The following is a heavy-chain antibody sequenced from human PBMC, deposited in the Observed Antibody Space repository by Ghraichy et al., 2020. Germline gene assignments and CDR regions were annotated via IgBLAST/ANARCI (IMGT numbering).Heavy chain of an antibody. CDR2: INHSGST. D-gene: IGHD2-15*01. J-gene: IGHJ6*02. CDR3: ARDSQGDGLLLYYYGMDV. Sequence: SETLSLTCAVYGGSFSGYYWSWIRQPPGKGLEWIGEINHSGSTNYNPSLKSRVTISVDTSKNQFSLRLSSVIAADTAVYYCARDSQGDGLLLYYYGMDVCGQGTTVTAYS. CDR1: GGSFSGYY. V-gene: IGHV4-34*01.